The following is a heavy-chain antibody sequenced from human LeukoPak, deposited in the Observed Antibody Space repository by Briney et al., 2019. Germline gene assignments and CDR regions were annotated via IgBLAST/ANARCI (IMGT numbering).Heavy chain of an antibody. V-gene: IGHV3-23*01. D-gene: IGHD1-1*01. Sequence: GGSLRLSCAASGFSFSRFAMTWVRQAPGKGLEWVSTIRSNGATASNADSVKGRFTISRDNSKNTVYLQVNSLRVEDTAIYYCARGQEFDDGVFDSWGQGTLVTVSS. J-gene: IGHJ4*02. CDR3: ARGQEFDDGVFDS. CDR2: IRSNGATA. CDR1: GFSFSRFA.